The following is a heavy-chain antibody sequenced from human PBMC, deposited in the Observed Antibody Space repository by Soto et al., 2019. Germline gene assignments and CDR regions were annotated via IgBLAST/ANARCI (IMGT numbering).Heavy chain of an antibody. D-gene: IGHD6-13*01. CDR3: ARTGSSSWDSSYYYMDV. CDR2: IYHSGST. Sequence: SETLSLTCAVSSGSISSSNWRSWVRQPPGKGLEWIGEIYHSGSTNYNPSLKSRVTISVDKSKNQFSLRLSSVTAADTAVYYCARTGSSSWDSSYYYMDVWGKGTTVTVSS. V-gene: IGHV4-4*02. J-gene: IGHJ6*03. CDR1: SGSISSSNW.